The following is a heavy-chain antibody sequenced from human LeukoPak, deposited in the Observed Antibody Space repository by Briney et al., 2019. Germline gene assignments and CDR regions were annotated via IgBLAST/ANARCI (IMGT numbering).Heavy chain of an antibody. J-gene: IGHJ4*02. CDR3: ARQGQWLATRIDY. CDR1: GGSISSSSYY. D-gene: IGHD6-19*01. Sequence: SETLSLTCTVSGGSISSSSYYWGWIRQPPGKGLEWIGSIYYSGSTYYNPSLKSRVTITVDTSKNQFSLKLSSVTAADTAVYYCARQGQWLATRIDYWGQGTLVTVSS. CDR2: IYYSGST. V-gene: IGHV4-39*01.